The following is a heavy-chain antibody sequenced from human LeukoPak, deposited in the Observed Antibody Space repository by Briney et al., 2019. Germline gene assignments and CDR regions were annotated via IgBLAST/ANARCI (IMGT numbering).Heavy chain of an antibody. V-gene: IGHV1-18*01. Sequence: ASVKVSCKASGYTFSNYGVTWVRQAPGQGLEWMGWISADNNNTNYAQKLQGRVTMTTDTSTSTAYMELRSLRSEDTAVYYCARDSSSWLHFDYWGQGTLVTVSS. CDR2: ISADNNNT. J-gene: IGHJ4*02. D-gene: IGHD6-13*01. CDR3: ARDSSSWLHFDY. CDR1: GYTFSNYG.